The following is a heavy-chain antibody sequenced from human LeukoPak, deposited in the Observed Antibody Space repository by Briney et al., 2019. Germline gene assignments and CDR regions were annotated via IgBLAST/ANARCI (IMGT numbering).Heavy chain of an antibody. J-gene: IGHJ6*04. CDR1: GFTFSSYW. V-gene: IGHV3-7*03. CDR2: IRQDGSEK. D-gene: IGHD4-17*01. Sequence: HPGGSLRLSCAASGFTFSSYWMSWVSQAPGKGLGWVANIRQDGSEKYYVDSVKGRFTIPRDNAKNSLYLQMNSLRAEDTAVYYCARAETTVTTNGGNYYYGMDVWGKGATVTVSP. CDR3: ARAETTVTTNGGNYYYGMDV.